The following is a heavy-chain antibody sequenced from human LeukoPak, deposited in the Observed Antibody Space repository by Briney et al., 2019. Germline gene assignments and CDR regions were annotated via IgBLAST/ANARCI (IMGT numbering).Heavy chain of an antibody. CDR3: AGGYDSSGYYYYYYGMDV. D-gene: IGHD3-22*01. CDR1: GFTFSSYA. V-gene: IGHV3-23*01. Sequence: GGSLRLSCAASGFTFSSYAMSWVRQAPGKGLEWVSAISGSGGSTYYADSVKGRFTISRDNSKNTLYLQMNSLRAEDTAVYYCAGGYDSSGYYYYYYGMDVWGQGTTVTVSS. J-gene: IGHJ6*02. CDR2: ISGSGGST.